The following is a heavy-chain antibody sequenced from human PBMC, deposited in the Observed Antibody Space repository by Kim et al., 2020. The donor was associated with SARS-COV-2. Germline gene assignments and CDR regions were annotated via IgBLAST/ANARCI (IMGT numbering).Heavy chain of an antibody. CDR3: ARLVTVLRYFDWLRERDAFDI. Sequence: GSLRLSCAASGFTFSSYAMHWVRQAPGKGLEWVAVISYDGSNKYYADSVKGRFTISRDNSKNTLYLQMNSLRAEDTAVYYCARLVTVLRYFDWLRERDAFDIWGQGTMVTVSS. CDR1: GFTFSSYA. CDR2: ISYDGSNK. V-gene: IGHV3-30-3*01. D-gene: IGHD3-9*01. J-gene: IGHJ3*02.